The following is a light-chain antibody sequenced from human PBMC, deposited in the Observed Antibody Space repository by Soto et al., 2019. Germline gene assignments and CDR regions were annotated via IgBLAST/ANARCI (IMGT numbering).Light chain of an antibody. CDR1: SSNIGNND. CDR2: RNS. Sequence: QSVLTQPPSASGSPGQRVIISCSGSSSNIGNNDVNWYQHLQGTSPTLLIYRNSQRPSGVPARFSGSKTGTSASLAISGLQSEDETDYYCATWDDSLDGWVFGGGTKLTVL. CDR3: ATWDDSLDGWV. V-gene: IGLV1-44*01. J-gene: IGLJ3*02.